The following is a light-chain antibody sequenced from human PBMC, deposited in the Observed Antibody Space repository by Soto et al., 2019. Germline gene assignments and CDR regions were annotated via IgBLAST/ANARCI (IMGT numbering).Light chain of an antibody. J-gene: IGLJ1*01. Sequence: YELTQPPSVSVSPGQTATITCSGDKLGNKYACWYQQKPGQSPVLVIYQNTKRPSGIPERFSGSNSGNTATLTISGIQSLDEADYFCQAWDSSSFYVFGTGTKVTVL. CDR2: QNT. CDR1: KLGNKY. CDR3: QAWDSSSFYV. V-gene: IGLV3-1*01.